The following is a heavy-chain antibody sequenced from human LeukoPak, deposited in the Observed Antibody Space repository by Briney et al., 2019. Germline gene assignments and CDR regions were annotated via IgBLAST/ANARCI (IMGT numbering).Heavy chain of an antibody. CDR1: GYTFTSYG. J-gene: IGHJ6*03. CDR3: ARGGQPGSLEYYYYYMDV. Sequence: GPVKVSCKASGYTFTSYGISWLRQAPGQGLEWMGWISAYNGNANYAQDLQGRVTMTTDTSTSTAYMELRSLRSDDTAVYYCARGGQPGSLEYYYYYMDVWGKGTTVTVSS. D-gene: IGHD1-1*01. V-gene: IGHV1-18*01. CDR2: ISAYNGNA.